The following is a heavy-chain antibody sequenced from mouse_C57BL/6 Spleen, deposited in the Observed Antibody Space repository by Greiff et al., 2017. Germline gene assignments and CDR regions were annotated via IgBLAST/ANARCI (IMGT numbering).Heavy chain of an antibody. CDR1: GYTFTSYW. Sequence: VQLQQPGAELVKPGASVKLSCKASGYTFTSYWMHWVKQRPGQGLEWIGMIHPNSGSTNYNEKFKSKATLTVDKSSSTAYMQLSSLTSEDSAVYYCARIGLTYYFDYWGQGTTLTVSS. D-gene: IGHD3-3*01. J-gene: IGHJ2*01. CDR2: IHPNSGST. V-gene: IGHV1-64*01. CDR3: ARIGLTYYFDY.